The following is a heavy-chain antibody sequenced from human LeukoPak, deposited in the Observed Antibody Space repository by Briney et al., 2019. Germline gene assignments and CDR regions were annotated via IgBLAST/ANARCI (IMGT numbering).Heavy chain of an antibody. Sequence: SETLSLTCTVSGGSISSGSYYWSWIRQPAGKGLEWIGRIYTSGSTNYNPSLKSRVTISVDTSKNQFSLKLSSVTAADTAVYYCALTTVVTGVWVYYFDYWGQGTLVTVSS. CDR1: GGSISSGSYY. D-gene: IGHD4-23*01. CDR2: IYTSGST. CDR3: ALTTVVTGVWVYYFDY. J-gene: IGHJ4*02. V-gene: IGHV4-61*02.